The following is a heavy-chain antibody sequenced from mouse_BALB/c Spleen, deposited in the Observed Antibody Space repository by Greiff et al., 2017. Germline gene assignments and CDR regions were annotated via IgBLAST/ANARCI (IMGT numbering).Heavy chain of an antibody. J-gene: IGHJ4*01. V-gene: IGHV3-6*02. D-gene: IGHD2-1*01. CDR2: ISYDGSN. CDR3: ASDYGNYPYAMDY. CDR1: GYSITSGYY. Sequence: EVQVVESGPGLVKPSQSLSLTCSVTGYSITSGYYWNWIRQFPGNKLEWMGYISYDGSNNYNPSLKNRISITRDTSKNQFFLKLNSVTTEDTATYYCASDYGNYPYAMDYWGQGTSVTVSS.